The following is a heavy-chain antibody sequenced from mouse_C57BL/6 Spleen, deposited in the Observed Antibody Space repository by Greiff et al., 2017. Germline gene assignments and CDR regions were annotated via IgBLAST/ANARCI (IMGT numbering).Heavy chain of an antibody. CDR3: ADQYYGSKEGYWYFDV. D-gene: IGHD1-1*01. J-gene: IGHJ1*03. CDR1: GFSLTSYG. Sequence: VQGVESGPGLVAPSQSLSITCTVSGFSLTSYGVSWVRQPPGKGLEWLGVIGGDGSTNYHSALISRLSISKDNSKSQVFLKLNSLQTDDTATYYWADQYYGSKEGYWYFDVWGTGTTVTVSS. V-gene: IGHV2-3*01. CDR2: IGGDGST.